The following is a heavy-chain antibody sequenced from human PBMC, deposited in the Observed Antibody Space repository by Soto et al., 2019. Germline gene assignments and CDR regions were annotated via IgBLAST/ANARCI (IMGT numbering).Heavy chain of an antibody. CDR3: ARGPSSLTRFDY. D-gene: IGHD2-2*01. J-gene: IGHJ4*02. CDR1: GFTFSSYA. Sequence: GGSLRLSCAASGFTFSSYAMHWVRQAPGKGLEWVAVISYDGSNKYYADSVKGRFTISRDNSKNTLYLQINSLRAEDTAVYYCARGPSSLTRFDYWGQGTLVTVSS. V-gene: IGHV3-30-3*01. CDR2: ISYDGSNK.